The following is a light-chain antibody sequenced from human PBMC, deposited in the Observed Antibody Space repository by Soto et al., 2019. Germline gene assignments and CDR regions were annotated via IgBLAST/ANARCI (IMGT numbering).Light chain of an antibody. V-gene: IGKV3-20*01. CDR1: QSVSSSQ. J-gene: IGKJ1*01. CDR3: QQYGSSPQT. Sequence: EVVLTQAPGTLSLSPVQISTISSRPIQSVSSSQLAWYQQTPGQAPRLLIYSASNRASGIPDRFSGSGSGTDFTLNINRLEPEDFAVYYCQQYGSSPQTFGQGTKVDIK. CDR2: SAS.